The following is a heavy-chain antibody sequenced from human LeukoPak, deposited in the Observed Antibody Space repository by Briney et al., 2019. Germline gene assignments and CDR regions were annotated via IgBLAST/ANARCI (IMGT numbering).Heavy chain of an antibody. CDR3: SRDLRGRDDY. CDR1: GCTFRSYW. CDR2: INTGGSTT. J-gene: IGHJ4*02. V-gene: IGHV3-74*01. Sequence: GGSLRLSCVASGCTFRSYWMHWVRQAPGKGRVWVSRINTGGSTTDYADSVKGRFTISRDNAKNTLYLQMNSLRAEDTAVYYCSRDLRGRDDYWGQGILVIVSS. D-gene: IGHD5-24*01.